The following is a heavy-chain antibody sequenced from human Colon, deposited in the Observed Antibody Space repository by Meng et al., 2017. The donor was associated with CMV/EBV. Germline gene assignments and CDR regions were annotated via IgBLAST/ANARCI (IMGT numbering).Heavy chain of an antibody. CDR2: ISYDGNNE. CDR3: ARDPSLITISGVVTYGLDV. V-gene: IGHV3-30-3*01. Sequence: GGSLRLSCAASGFTFSDYAMHWVRQAPGKGLDWVAVISYDGNNEYYADSVKGRFTISRDNTNNLLYLQMSSLRADDTAVYYCARDPSLITISGVVTYGLDVWGPGTTVTVSS. D-gene: IGHD3-3*01. CDR1: GFTFSDYA. J-gene: IGHJ6*02.